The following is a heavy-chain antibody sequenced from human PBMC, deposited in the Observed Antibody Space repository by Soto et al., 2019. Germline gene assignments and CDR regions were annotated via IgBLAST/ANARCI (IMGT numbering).Heavy chain of an antibody. CDR2: INYSGRT. CDR1: GDSSSTYY. Sequence: SETLSLTCSVSGDSSSTYYWGWIRQPPGKGLEWIGYINYSGRTNRNPSLKSRVTTSVDTSKNQFSLQLNSVTPEDTAVYYCVRFGSGWNYWGQGSLVTVSS. D-gene: IGHD6-19*01. CDR3: VRFGSGWNY. V-gene: IGHV4-59*12. J-gene: IGHJ4*02.